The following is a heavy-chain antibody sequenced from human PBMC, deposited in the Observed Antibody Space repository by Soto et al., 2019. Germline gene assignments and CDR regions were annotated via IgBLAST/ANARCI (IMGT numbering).Heavy chain of an antibody. CDR1: FTSYD. CDR3: ARGSGSSDWRFSYYYMDV. J-gene: IGHJ6*02. CDR2: MNPNSGDT. Sequence: QVQLVQSGAEVKKPGASVKVSCTFTSYDINWVRQATGQGLEWIGWMNPNSGDTRYAQKFQGRVTMTRNTSNFTAYMELCSLRSEDTAVYYCARGSGSSDWRFSYYYMDVWGQGTTVTVSS. D-gene: IGHD6-19*01. V-gene: IGHV1-8*01.